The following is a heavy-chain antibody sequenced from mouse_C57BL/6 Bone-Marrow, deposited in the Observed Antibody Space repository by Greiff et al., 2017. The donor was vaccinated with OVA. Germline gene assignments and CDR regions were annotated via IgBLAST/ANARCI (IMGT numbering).Heavy chain of an antibody. CDR3: ARIGDGYPFAC. CDR1: GYSITSGYY. CDR2: ISYDGSN. Sequence: EVKLQESGPGLVKPSQSLSLTCSVTGYSITSGYYWNWIRQFPGNKLEWMGYISYDGSNNYNPSLKNRISITSDTSKNQFFLKLNSVTAEDTATYYCARIGDGYPFACWGQGTLVTVST. J-gene: IGHJ3*01. D-gene: IGHD2-3*01. V-gene: IGHV3-6*01.